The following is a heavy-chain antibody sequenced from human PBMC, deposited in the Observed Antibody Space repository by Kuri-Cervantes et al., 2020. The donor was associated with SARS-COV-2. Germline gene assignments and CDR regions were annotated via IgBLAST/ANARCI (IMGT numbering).Heavy chain of an antibody. CDR1: GGSISSSSYY. CDR3: ARGPRWSIAASFDY. CDR2: INHSGST. V-gene: IGHV4-39*07. J-gene: IGHJ4*02. D-gene: IGHD6-6*01. Sequence: SESLSLTCTVSGGSISSSSYYWSWIRQPPGKGLEWIGEINHSGSTNYNPSLRSRVTISVDTSKNQFSLKLSSVTAADTAVYYCARGPRWSIAASFDYWGQGTLVTVSS.